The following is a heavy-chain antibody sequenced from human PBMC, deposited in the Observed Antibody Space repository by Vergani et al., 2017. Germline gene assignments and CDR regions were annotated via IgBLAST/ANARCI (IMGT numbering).Heavy chain of an antibody. CDR1: GFTFSSYG. CDR3: AKGRLLWFGEXYDY. J-gene: IGHJ4*02. V-gene: IGHV3-30*18. Sequence: QVQLVESGGGVVQPGRSLRLSCAASGFTFSSYGMHWVRQAPGKGLEWVAVISYDGSNKYYADSVKGRFTISRDNSKNTLYLQMNSLRAEDTAVYYCAKGRLLWFGEXYDYWGQGTLVTVSS. CDR2: ISYDGSNK. D-gene: IGHD3-10*01.